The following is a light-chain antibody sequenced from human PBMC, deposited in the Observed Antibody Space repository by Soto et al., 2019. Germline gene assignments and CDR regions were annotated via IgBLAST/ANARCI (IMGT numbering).Light chain of an antibody. J-gene: IGKJ5*01. CDR3: QQYGSSPRIT. CDR1: QSISSNS. Sequence: EMGWTQSPGTLSLSPGERATLSCRARQSISSNSLAWCQQKPGQAPRLFIYGASSRATGIPDRFSGSGSGTHFTLTISRLEPEDFALYYCQQYGSSPRITFGQGTRLEIK. CDR2: GAS. V-gene: IGKV3-20*01.